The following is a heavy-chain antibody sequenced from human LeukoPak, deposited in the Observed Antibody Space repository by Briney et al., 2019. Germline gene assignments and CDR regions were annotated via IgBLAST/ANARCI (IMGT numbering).Heavy chain of an antibody. D-gene: IGHD6-13*01. Sequence: SETLSLTCAVYGGSFSGYYWSWIRQPPGKGLEWIGEINHSGSTNYNPSLKSRVTISVDTSKNQFSLKLSSVTAADTAVYYCARERPNSSSWYGRALDYWGQGTLVTVSS. CDR2: INHSGST. CDR3: ARERPNSSSWYGRALDY. J-gene: IGHJ4*02. CDR1: GGSFSGYY. V-gene: IGHV4-34*01.